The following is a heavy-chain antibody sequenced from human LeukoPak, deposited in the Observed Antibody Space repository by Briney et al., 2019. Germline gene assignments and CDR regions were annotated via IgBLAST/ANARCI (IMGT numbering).Heavy chain of an antibody. Sequence: PSETLSLACTVSGDSISSSHYYWGWIRQSPGKGLEWIGSIYSGGETHYNPSLNSRVTIFLDTSKNRFSLNLISVTATDTAVYYCVRDYSNFVQGDWGQGTLVTVSS. V-gene: IGHV4-39*02. D-gene: IGHD4-11*01. CDR1: GDSISSSHYY. CDR3: VRDYSNFVQGD. CDR2: IYSGGET. J-gene: IGHJ4*02.